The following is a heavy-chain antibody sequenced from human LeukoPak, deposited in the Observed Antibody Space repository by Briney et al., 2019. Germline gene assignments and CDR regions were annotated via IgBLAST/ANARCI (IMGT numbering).Heavy chain of an antibody. J-gene: IGHJ4*02. CDR1: GGSISSSSYY. Sequence: ETLSLTCTVSGGSISSSSYYWGWIRQPPGKGLEWIGSIYYSGSTYYNPSLKSRVTISVDTSKNQFSLKLSSVTAADTAVYYCARDDSPGPAYSSSLDYWGQGTLVTVSS. CDR3: ARDDSPGPAYSSSLDY. CDR2: IYYSGST. D-gene: IGHD6-13*01. V-gene: IGHV4-39*02.